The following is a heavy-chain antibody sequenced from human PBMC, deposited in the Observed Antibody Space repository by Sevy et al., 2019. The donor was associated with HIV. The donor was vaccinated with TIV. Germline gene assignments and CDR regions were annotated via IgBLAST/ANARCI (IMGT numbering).Heavy chain of an antibody. CDR3: AKMGKRGWDFDS. D-gene: IGHD6-19*01. Sequence: GGSLRLSCAASGFRFSNFWMSWVRQAPGKGLEWVANINEDGAVKYYADSVKGRFIISRDTANDSLYVQMFSLRAEDTAVYYCAKMGKRGWDFDSWGQGTRVTVSS. CDR2: INEDGAVK. J-gene: IGHJ4*02. V-gene: IGHV3-7*01. CDR1: GFRFSNFW.